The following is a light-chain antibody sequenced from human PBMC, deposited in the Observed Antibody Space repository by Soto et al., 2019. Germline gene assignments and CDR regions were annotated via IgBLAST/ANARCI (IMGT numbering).Light chain of an antibody. V-gene: IGLV1-44*01. Sequence: QSVLTQPPSASGTPGQRVTISCSGSSSNIGSSTVNWYQQLPGTAPKVLIYLNDQRPSGVPDRFSGSQSGTSASLAISGLQSEDEADYYCAACDDSLTGVVFGGGTNLTVL. CDR2: LND. CDR3: AACDDSLTGVV. CDR1: SSNIGSST. J-gene: IGLJ2*01.